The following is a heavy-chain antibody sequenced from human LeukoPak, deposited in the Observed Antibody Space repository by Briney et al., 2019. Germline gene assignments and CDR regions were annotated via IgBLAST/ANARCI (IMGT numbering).Heavy chain of an antibody. V-gene: IGHV1-46*01. Sequence: GASVKVSCKASGYTFTSYYMHWVRQAPGQGLEWMGIINPSGGSTSYAQKFQGRVTMTRDTSTSTVYMELSSLRSEDTAVYYCARDHSYYYDSSGYYLDAFDSWGQGTMVTVSS. CDR1: GYTFTSYY. J-gene: IGHJ3*02. CDR3: ARDHSYYYDSSGYYLDAFDS. CDR2: INPSGGST. D-gene: IGHD3-22*01.